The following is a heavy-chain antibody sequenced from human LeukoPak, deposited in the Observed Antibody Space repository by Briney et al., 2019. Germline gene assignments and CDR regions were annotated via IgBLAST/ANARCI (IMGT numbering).Heavy chain of an antibody. CDR1: GGSISSSSYY. V-gene: IGHV4-39*07. Sequence: SETLSLTCTVSGGSISSSSYYWGWIRQPPGKGLEWIGSIYYSGSTYYNPSLESRVTMSVDRSRNQFSLKLTSVTAADTAVYYCARVNQEDYYDSSGYYSPLDFWGQGTLVTVSS. D-gene: IGHD3-22*01. CDR2: IYYSGST. J-gene: IGHJ4*02. CDR3: ARVNQEDYYDSSGYYSPLDF.